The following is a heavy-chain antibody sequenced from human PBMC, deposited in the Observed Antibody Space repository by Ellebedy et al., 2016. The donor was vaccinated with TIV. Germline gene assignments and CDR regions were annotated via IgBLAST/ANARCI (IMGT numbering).Heavy chain of an antibody. CDR1: GGSISSYY. CDR3: ARQRSVSSRLDY. J-gene: IGHJ4*02. CDR2: IYYSGST. Sequence: MPSETLSLTCTVSGGSISSYYWSWIRQPPGKGLEWIGYIYYSGSTNYNPSLKSRVTISVDTSKNQFSLKLSSVTAADTAVYYCARQRSVSSRLDYWGQGTLVTVSS. V-gene: IGHV4-59*08. D-gene: IGHD6-13*01.